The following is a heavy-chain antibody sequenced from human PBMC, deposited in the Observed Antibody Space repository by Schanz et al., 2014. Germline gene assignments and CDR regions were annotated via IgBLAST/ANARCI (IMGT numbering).Heavy chain of an antibody. D-gene: IGHD2-15*01. CDR3: ARDKGGLIPFDY. J-gene: IGHJ4*02. Sequence: QVQLVESGGGLVKPGGSLRLSCVASGFKFSDYFMTWVRQAPGKGLEWLSSIGGSGSFPTYADSVKGRFTISRDNAKTSLYLQMNSLRAEDTAVYYCARDKGGLIPFDYWGQGTLVTVSS. CDR1: GFKFSDYF. V-gene: IGHV3-11*06. CDR2: IGGSGSFP.